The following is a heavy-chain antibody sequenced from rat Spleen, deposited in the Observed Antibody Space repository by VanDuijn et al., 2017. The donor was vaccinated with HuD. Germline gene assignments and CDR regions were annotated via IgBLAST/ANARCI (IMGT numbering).Heavy chain of an antibody. Sequence: EVQLQESGPGLVKPSQSLSLTCSVTGYSITNNYWGWIRKFPGNKMEWMGYISYSGSTSYNPSLKSRISITRDTSKNQFFLQLNSVTTEDTATYYCARRHYGYTDYFDYWGQGVMVTVSS. CDR2: ISYSGST. CDR1: GYSITNNY. CDR3: ARRHYGYTDYFDY. J-gene: IGHJ2*01. V-gene: IGHV3-1*01. D-gene: IGHD1-6*01.